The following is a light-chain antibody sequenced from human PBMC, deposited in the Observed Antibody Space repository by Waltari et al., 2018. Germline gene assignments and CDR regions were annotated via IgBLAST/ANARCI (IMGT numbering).Light chain of an antibody. Sequence: DIQMTQSPSTLSASVGDRVTITCRASQTISSWLAWYQQKPGKPPNLLIYDASSLESGVPSRFSGSGSGTEFTLTISSLQPDDFAIYYCQQYNSYLRTFGGGTKVEIK. CDR3: QQYNSYLRT. J-gene: IGKJ4*01. CDR2: DAS. CDR1: QTISSW. V-gene: IGKV1-5*01.